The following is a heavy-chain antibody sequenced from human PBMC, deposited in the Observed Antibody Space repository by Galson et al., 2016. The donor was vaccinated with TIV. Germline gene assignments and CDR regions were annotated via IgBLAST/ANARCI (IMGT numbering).Heavy chain of an antibody. D-gene: IGHD3-3*01. J-gene: IGHJ4*02. CDR1: GFSLSTYGMS. CDR2: IDWDDDK. CDR3: ARAPISIFGLATSYYFDY. Sequence: PALVTPTQTLTLTCTFSGFSLSTYGMSVGWIRQPPGKALEWLARIDWDDDKFYNSSLKTRLTISKDISRNQVVLTMTNMDPVDTATYYCARAPISIFGLATSYYFDYWGQGTLVTVSS. V-gene: IGHV2-70*17.